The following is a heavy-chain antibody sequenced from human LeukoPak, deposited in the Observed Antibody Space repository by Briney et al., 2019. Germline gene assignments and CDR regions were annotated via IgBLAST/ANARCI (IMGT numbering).Heavy chain of an antibody. V-gene: IGHV5-51*01. J-gene: IGHJ3*02. D-gene: IGHD3-22*01. Sequence: GESLKISCKASGYSFTTYWIAWLRQMPGKGLEWMGIIYPGDSDTRYSPSFQGQVTISADKSISTAYLQWSSLKASDTAMYYCARRQWNYYDSSGHTAFDIWGQGTMVTVSS. CDR2: IYPGDSDT. CDR1: GYSFTTYW. CDR3: ARRQWNYYDSSGHTAFDI.